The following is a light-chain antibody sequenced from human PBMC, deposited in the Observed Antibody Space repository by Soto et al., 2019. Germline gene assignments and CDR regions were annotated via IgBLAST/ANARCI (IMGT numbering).Light chain of an antibody. Sequence: QLVLTQSPYASASLGASVKLTCTLSSGHSNYAIAWHQQQPEKGPRYLMKLNSDGSHTKGDGIPDRFSGSSSGAERYITISRLQYEDEADYYCQTWGTGIWVFGGGTKLTVL. CDR2: LNSDGSH. J-gene: IGLJ3*02. V-gene: IGLV4-69*01. CDR1: SGHSNYA. CDR3: QTWGTGIWV.